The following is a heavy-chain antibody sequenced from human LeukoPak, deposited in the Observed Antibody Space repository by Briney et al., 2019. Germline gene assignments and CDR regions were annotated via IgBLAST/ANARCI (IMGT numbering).Heavy chain of an antibody. Sequence: GESLKISCKGSGYSFTSYWIGWVRQMPGKGLEWMGIIYPGDSDTRYRPSFQGQVTISADKSISTAYLQWSSLKASDTAMYYCARHPSEQLVVPNDAFDIWGQGTMVTVSS. J-gene: IGHJ3*02. D-gene: IGHD6-6*01. CDR2: IYPGDSDT. V-gene: IGHV5-51*01. CDR3: ARHPSEQLVVPNDAFDI. CDR1: GYSFTSYW.